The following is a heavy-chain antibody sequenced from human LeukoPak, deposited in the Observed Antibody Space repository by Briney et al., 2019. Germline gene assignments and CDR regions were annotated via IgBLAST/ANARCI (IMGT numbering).Heavy chain of an antibody. CDR2: IYSGGST. J-gene: IGHJ3*02. CDR3: ARAGYSKDDAFDI. D-gene: IGHD3-9*01. Sequence: PGGSLRLSCAASGFTVSSNYMSWVRQAPGKGLEWVSVIYSGGSTYYADSVKGRFTISRDNSKNTLYLQMNSLRAEDTAVHYCARAGYSKDDAFDIWGQGTMVTVSS. CDR1: GFTVSSNY. V-gene: IGHV3-66*01.